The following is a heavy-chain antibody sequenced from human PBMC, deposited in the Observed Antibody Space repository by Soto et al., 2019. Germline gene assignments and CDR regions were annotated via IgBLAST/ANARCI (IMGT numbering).Heavy chain of an antibody. CDR2: INHSGST. CDR1: GGSSSGYY. D-gene: IGHD1-20*01. J-gene: IGHJ4*02. V-gene: IGHV4-34*01. Sequence: PSETMSLTCAVYGGSSSGYYWSWIRQPPGKGLEWIGEINHSGSTNYNPSLKSRVTISVDTSKNQFSLKLSSVTAADTAVYYCARVRITGTRLFDYWGQGTLVTVSS. CDR3: ARVRITGTRLFDY.